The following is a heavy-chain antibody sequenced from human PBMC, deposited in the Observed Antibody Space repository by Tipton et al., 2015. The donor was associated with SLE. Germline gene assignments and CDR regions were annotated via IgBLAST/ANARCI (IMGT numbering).Heavy chain of an antibody. D-gene: IGHD5-24*01. V-gene: IGHV4-34*01. J-gene: IGHJ3*02. CDR2: INHSGST. CDR3: ARGWLQPSGAFDI. Sequence: LRLSCAVYGGSFSGYYWSWIRQPPGKGLEWIGEINHSGSTNYNPSLKSRVAISVDTSKNQFSLKLSSVTAADTAVYYCARGWLQPSGAFDIWGQGTMVTVSS. CDR1: GGSFSGYY.